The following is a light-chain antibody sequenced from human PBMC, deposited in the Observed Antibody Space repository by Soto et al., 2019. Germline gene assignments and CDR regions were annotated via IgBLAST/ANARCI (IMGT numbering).Light chain of an antibody. CDR3: QQYGGSPVYT. J-gene: IGKJ2*01. Sequence: EIVLTQSPGTLSLSPGDRATLSCRASQSVRSSDLAWYQQQPGQAPRLLIYGASTRATGIPDRFSGSGSGTDFTRTISRLEPEDFAVYYCQQYGGSPVYTFGQGTKVEIK. CDR1: QSVRSSD. CDR2: GAS. V-gene: IGKV3-20*01.